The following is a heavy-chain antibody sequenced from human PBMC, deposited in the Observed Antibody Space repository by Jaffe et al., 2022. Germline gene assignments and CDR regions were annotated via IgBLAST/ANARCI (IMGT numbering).Heavy chain of an antibody. CDR1: GFTFSSYG. V-gene: IGHV3-30*02. CDR3: AKDLWRGTRIAAEGCFDY. D-gene: IGHD6-13*01. Sequence: QVQLVESGGGVVQPGGSLRLSCAASGFTFSSYGMHWVRQAPGKGLEWVAFIRYDGSNKYYADSVKGRFTISRDNSKNTLYLQMNSLRAEDTAVYYCAKDLWRGTRIAAEGCFDYWGQGTLVTVSS. CDR2: IRYDGSNK. J-gene: IGHJ4*02.